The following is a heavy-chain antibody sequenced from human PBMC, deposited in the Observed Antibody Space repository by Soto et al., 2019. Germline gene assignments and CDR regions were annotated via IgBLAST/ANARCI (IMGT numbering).Heavy chain of an antibody. D-gene: IGHD6-13*01. J-gene: IGHJ6*02. V-gene: IGHV4-34*01. Sequence: SETLSLTCAVYGGSFSSYYWIWIRQPPGKGLEWIGEINHSGSTNYNPSLKSRVTISVDTSKNQLSLKVTSVTAADTAVYYCGRGQRQQLVMTYYHGVDVWGQGTTVTVSS. CDR3: GRGQRQQLVMTYYHGVDV. CDR2: INHSGST. CDR1: GGSFSSYY.